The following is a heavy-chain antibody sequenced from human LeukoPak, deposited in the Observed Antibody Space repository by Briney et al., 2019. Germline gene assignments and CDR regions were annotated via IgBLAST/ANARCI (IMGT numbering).Heavy chain of an antibody. V-gene: IGHV1-69*04. CDR1: GGTFSSYA. CDR2: IIPILGIA. J-gene: IGHJ3*02. Sequence: GASVKVSCKASGGTFSSYAISWVRQAPGQGLEWMGRIIPILGIANYAQKFQGRVTITADKSTSTAYMELSSLRSEDTAVYYCARDPKVDAFDIWGQGTMVTVSS. CDR3: ARDPKVDAFDI.